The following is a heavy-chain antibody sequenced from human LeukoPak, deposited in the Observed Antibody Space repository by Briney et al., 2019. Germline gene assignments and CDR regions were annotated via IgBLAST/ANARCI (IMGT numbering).Heavy chain of an antibody. V-gene: IGHV1-2*06. J-gene: IGHJ3*02. D-gene: IGHD5-18*01. CDR3: AREVSWDTAMATGAFDI. CDR2: INPNSGGT. Sequence: ASVKVSCRASGYTFTGYYMHWVRQAPGQGLEWMGRINPNSGGTNYAQKFQGRVTMTRDTSISTAYMELSRLRSDDTAVYYCAREVSWDTAMATGAFDIWGQGTMVTVSS. CDR1: GYTFTGYY.